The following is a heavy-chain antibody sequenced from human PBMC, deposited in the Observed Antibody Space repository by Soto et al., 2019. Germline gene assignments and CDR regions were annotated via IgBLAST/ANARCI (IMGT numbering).Heavy chain of an antibody. CDR2: LYYSGST. CDR1: GGSISSYY. Sequence: SATLSLTCTVSGGSISSYYWSWIRQPPGKGMEWIGYLYYSGSTNYNPSLKSRVTISVDTSKNQFSLKLSSVTAADTAVYYCARGTRGSSGVYYYYYGLDAWGQGTTVTV. D-gene: IGHD6-6*01. V-gene: IGHV4-59*12. J-gene: IGHJ6*02. CDR3: ARGTRGSSGVYYYYYGLDA.